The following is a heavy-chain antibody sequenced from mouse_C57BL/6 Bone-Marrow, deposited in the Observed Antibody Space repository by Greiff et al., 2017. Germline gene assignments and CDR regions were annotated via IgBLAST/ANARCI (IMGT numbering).Heavy chain of an antibody. D-gene: IGHD1-1*01. CDR1: GFTFSSYT. CDR2: ISGGGGNT. J-gene: IGHJ1*03. V-gene: IGHV5-9*01. Sequence: VQLKESGGGLVKPGGSLKLSCAASGFTFSSYTMSWVRQTPEKRLQWVAAISGGGGNTYYPDSGKGRFIISRDNDKNILYLQMSSLWSEDTALYYCSRQVTTVLATKYFDVWGTGTTVTVSS. CDR3: SRQVTTVLATKYFDV.